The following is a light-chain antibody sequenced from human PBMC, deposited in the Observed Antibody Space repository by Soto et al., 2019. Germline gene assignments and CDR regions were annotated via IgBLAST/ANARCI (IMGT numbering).Light chain of an antibody. V-gene: IGKV1-5*01. CDR1: QSVSGW. CDR2: DAS. CDR3: LQYNGYPGT. J-gene: IGKJ1*01. Sequence: DIQMTQSPSTLSASVGDSVTITCRASQSVSGWLAWYQQKPGKAPKLLIYDASNLESGVPSRFSGSGSGTDFTLTITSLQPDDFATYYCLQYNGYPGTFGQGTDVET.